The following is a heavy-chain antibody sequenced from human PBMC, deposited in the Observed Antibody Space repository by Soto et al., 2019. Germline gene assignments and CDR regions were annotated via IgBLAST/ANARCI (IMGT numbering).Heavy chain of an antibody. V-gene: IGHV1-69*13. CDR2: IIPIFDTA. CDR1: GGTFSDFT. CDR3: ARNGTLTGYSYGMDV. J-gene: IGHJ6*02. Sequence: ASVKVSCKASGGTFSDFTINWVRQAPGQRLEWMGGIIPIFDTANYAENFQGRVTITADESTSTSFMEVSSLRSEDTAVYYCARNGTLTGYSYGMDVWGQGTMVTVSS. D-gene: IGHD1-1*01.